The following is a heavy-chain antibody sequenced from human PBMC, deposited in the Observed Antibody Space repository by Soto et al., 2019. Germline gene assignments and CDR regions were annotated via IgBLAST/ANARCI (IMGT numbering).Heavy chain of an antibody. J-gene: IGHJ1*01. D-gene: IGHD3-22*01. CDR3: AREENFSDSICSSVYFQR. Sequence: QVQLVQSGAEVKKPGASVKVSCKASGYIFTAYSMHWVRQAPGQGLEWMGVVNPSGGSTNYAQKFQGRATMTRDTSTSTLYMDLSSLTHEDTGVYYCAREENFSDSICSSVYFQRWGQGTLVSVSS. V-gene: IGHV1-46*01. CDR1: GYIFTAYS. CDR2: VNPSGGST.